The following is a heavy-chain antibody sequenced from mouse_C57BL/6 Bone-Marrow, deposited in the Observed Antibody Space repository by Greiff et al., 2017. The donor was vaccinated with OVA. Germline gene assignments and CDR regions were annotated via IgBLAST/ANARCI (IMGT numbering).Heavy chain of an antibody. CDR1: GYTFTSYW. CDR3: ARGSKGYAMDY. CDR2: IYPGSGST. Sequence: QVQLQQPGAELVKPGASVKMSCKASGYTFTSYWITWVKQRPGQGLEWIGDIYPGSGSTNYNEKFTSKATLTVDTSSSTAYMQLSSLTSEDSAVYYCARGSKGYAMDYWGQGTSVTVSS. V-gene: IGHV1-55*01. D-gene: IGHD2-5*01. J-gene: IGHJ4*01.